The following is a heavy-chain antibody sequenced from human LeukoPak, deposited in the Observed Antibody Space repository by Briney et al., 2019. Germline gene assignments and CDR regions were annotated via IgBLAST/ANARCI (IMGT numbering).Heavy chain of an antibody. D-gene: IGHD2/OR15-2a*01. J-gene: IGHJ4*02. V-gene: IGHV3-9*01. CDR3: ARSGLSRFGF. Sequence: GGSLRLSCAASGFTFDDYAMHWVRQAPGKGLEWVSGISWNSGSIGYADSVKGRFTISRDNAKNSLYLQMNSLRAEDTAVYYCARSGLSRFGFWGQGTLVTVSS. CDR2: ISWNSGSI. CDR1: GFTFDDYA.